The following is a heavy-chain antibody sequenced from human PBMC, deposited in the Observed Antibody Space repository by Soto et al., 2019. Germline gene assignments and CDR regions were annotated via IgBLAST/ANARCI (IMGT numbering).Heavy chain of an antibody. CDR2: ISSSSSYI. D-gene: IGHD4-17*01. CDR1: GFTFSSYS. CDR3: VRYSPTTTVTHSAYYYYYGMDV. V-gene: IGHV3-21*01. J-gene: IGHJ6*02. Sequence: GESLKISCAASGFTFSSYSMNWVRQAPGKGLEWVSSISSSSSYIYYADSVKGRFTISRDNAKNSVYLQMNSLRAEDTAVYYCVRYSPTTTVTHSAYYYYYGMDVWGQGTTVTVSS.